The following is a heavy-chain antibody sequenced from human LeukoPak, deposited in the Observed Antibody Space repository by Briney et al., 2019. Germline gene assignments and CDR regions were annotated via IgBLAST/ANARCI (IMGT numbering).Heavy chain of an antibody. CDR1: GYTLTELS. J-gene: IGHJ4*02. CDR2: FDPEDGET. V-gene: IGHV1-24*01. CDR3: ATGGYYYDSSGYRY. Sequence: ASVKVSCKVSGYTLTELSMHWVRQAPGEGLEWMGGFDPEDGETIYAQKFQGRVTMTEDTSTDTAYMELSSLRSEDTAVYYCATGGYYYDSSGYRYWGQGTLVTVSS. D-gene: IGHD3-22*01.